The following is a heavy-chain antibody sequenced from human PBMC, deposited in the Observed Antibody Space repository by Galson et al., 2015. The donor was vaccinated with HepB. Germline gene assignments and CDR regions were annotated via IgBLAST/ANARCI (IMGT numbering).Heavy chain of an antibody. D-gene: IGHD2-2*01. CDR3: ARPYCTSTSCLPYHYGMDV. V-gene: IGHV3-48*02. CDR1: GFTFSSYG. J-gene: IGHJ6*02. CDR2: ISSSSSAI. Sequence: SLRLSCAASGFTFSSYGMNWVRQAPGKGLEWVSYISSSSSAIYYADSVKGRFTISRDNAKSSLYLLMNSLRDEDTAVYYCARPYCTSTSCLPYHYGMDVWGQRTTVTVSS.